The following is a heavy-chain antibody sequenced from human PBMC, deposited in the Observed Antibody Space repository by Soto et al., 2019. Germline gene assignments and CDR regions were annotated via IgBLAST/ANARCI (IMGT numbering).Heavy chain of an antibody. J-gene: IGHJ4*02. CDR2: INWNGDTT. CDR1: GFIFEDHG. Sequence: SGGSLRLSCAVSGFIFEDHGMSWVRQAPGKGLEWVSGINWNGDTTGYADSVKGRFTISRDNAKNSLYLQMNRLRAEDTASYYCARDKQWLASYDYWGQGTLVTVSS. V-gene: IGHV3-20*04. CDR3: ARDKQWLASYDY. D-gene: IGHD6-19*01.